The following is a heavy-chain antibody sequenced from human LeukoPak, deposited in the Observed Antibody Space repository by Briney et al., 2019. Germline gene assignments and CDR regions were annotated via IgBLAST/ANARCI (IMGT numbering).Heavy chain of an antibody. CDR1: GGSITTYY. CDR2: IYTRGST. CDR3: AGEGHYYDSTGYYYGGEDY. Sequence: PSETLSLXCTVSGGSITTYYWSWIRQPAGKGLEWIGRIYTRGSTSYNPSLKSRVTMSVDTSKNQFSLKLSSVTAADTAVYYCAGEGHYYDSTGYYYGGEDYWGQGTLVTVSS. V-gene: IGHV4-4*07. J-gene: IGHJ4*02. D-gene: IGHD3-22*01.